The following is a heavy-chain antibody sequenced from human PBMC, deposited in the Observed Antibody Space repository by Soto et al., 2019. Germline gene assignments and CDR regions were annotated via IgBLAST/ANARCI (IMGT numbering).Heavy chain of an antibody. D-gene: IGHD1-7*01. CDR2: IYRTGST. V-gene: IGHV4-4*02. Sequence: SETLSLTCAVSGGSFTSNNWWTWVRQPPGQGLEWIGEIYRTGSTNYNPSLKSRVTISLDKSENQFSLKVTSLTAADTAVYYCASRYPGTSVDYWGQGTVATFSS. CDR1: GGSFTSNNW. J-gene: IGHJ4*02. CDR3: ASRYPGTSVDY.